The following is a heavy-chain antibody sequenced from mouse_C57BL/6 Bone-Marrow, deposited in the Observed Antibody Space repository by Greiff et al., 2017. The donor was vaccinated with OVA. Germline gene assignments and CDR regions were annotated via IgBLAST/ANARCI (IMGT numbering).Heavy chain of an antibody. CDR2: IRSKSNNYAT. CDR3: VRGGLGWFAY. J-gene: IGHJ3*01. D-gene: IGHD4-1*01. V-gene: IGHV10-1*01. Sequence: EVQVVESGGGLVQPKGSLKLSCAASGFSFNTYAMNWVRQAPGKGLEWVARIRSKSNNYATYYADSVKDRFTISRDDSESMLYLQMNNLKTEDTAMYYCVRGGLGWFAYWGQGTLVTVSA. CDR1: GFSFNTYA.